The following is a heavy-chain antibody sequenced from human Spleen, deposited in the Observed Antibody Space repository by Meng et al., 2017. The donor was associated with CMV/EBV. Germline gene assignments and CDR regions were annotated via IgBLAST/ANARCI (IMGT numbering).Heavy chain of an antibody. D-gene: IGHD6-13*01. CDR1: GFIFNNHS. CDR2: ISSRSNHI. CDR3: ASIGAGAHDY. V-gene: IGHV3-21*04. J-gene: IGHJ4*02. Sequence: GESLKISCVGSGFIFNNHSLNWVRQAPGKGLEWVSSISSRSNHIYYADSLKGRFTVSRDNAKNTLYLQMNSLRVEDTALYYCASIGAGAHDYWGQGTLVTVS.